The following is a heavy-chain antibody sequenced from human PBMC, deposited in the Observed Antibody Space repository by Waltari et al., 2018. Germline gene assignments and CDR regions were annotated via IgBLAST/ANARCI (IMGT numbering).Heavy chain of an antibody. CDR3: TVSEVGKYFEK. CDR2: VDPGEGKT. Sequence: VKLVQSGAEMRKPGTTLKISCQVSGFEVGALYVPWVRQAPEKVLEWVGRVDPGEGKTLYAETFQGRVTIAADTSTNIVHMEVRGLRLEDAAVYYCTVSEVGKYFEKWGQGTLVTVSS. J-gene: IGHJ4*02. CDR1: GFEVGALY. V-gene: IGHV1-69-2*01. D-gene: IGHD3-10*01.